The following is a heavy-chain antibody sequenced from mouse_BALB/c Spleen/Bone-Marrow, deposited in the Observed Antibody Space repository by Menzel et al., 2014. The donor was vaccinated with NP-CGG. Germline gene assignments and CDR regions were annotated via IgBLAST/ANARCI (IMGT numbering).Heavy chain of an antibody. CDR1: GYTFTSYV. J-gene: IGHJ4*01. CDR3: ARGGYGNVYYAMDY. V-gene: IGHV1-14*01. CDR2: INPYNDGT. D-gene: IGHD2-10*02. Sequence: VQLQQSGPELVKPGASVKMSCKASGYTFTSYVMHWVKQKPGQGLEWIGYINPYNDGTKYNEKFKGKATLTSDKSSSIAYMELSSLTSEDSAVYYCARGGYGNVYYAMDYWGQGTSVTVS.